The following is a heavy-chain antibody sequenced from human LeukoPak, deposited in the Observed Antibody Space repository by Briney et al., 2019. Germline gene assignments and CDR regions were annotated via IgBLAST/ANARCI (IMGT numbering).Heavy chain of an antibody. Sequence: QPGGSLILSCAASGFSFSSFWMSWVRQAPGKGLEWVANINQDGSEKYYVDSVKGRFSISRDNAKNSLYVQMNSLRAEDTAVYYCARARDMGVWGQGTTVTVSS. CDR3: ARARDMGV. V-gene: IGHV3-7*04. CDR1: GFSFSSFW. J-gene: IGHJ6*02. CDR2: INQDGSEK.